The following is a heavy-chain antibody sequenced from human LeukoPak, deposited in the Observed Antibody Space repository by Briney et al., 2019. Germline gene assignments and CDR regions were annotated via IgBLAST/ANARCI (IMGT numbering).Heavy chain of an antibody. CDR3: ATTAKYYDILTGYYDAAFDI. J-gene: IGHJ3*02. CDR1: GFTFSSYS. D-gene: IGHD3-9*01. V-gene: IGHV3-48*04. Sequence: GGSLRLSCAASGFTFSSYSMNWVRQAPGKGLEWVSYISSSSSTIYYADSVKGRFTISRDNAKNSLYLQMNSLRAEDTAVYYCATTAKYYDILTGYYDAAFDIWGQGTMVTVSS. CDR2: ISSSSSTI.